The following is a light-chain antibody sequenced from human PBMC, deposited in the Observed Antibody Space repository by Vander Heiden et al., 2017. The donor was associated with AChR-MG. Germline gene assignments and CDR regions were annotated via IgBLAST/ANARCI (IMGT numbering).Light chain of an antibody. Sequence: QYALTQPDSVSGSPGQSHTISCTGTSSDVVVYNYFPWYQQHPGKAPNLMISDVSKRPSGVSTRFSGSKSGNTASLTISGLQAEDEADYYCSSYTSSSTPLYVFGTGTKVTVL. CDR3: SSYTSSSTPLYV. CDR2: DVS. J-gene: IGLJ1*01. CDR1: SSDVVVYNY. V-gene: IGLV2-14*01.